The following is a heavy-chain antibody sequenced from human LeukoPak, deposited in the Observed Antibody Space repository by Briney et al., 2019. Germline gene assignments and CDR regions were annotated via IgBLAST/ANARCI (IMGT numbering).Heavy chain of an antibody. V-gene: IGHV4-4*07. CDR3: AREGPIYYYYGMDV. J-gene: IGHJ6*02. CDR1: GGSISSYY. CDR2: MYTSGST. Sequence: PPETLSLTCTVSGGSISSYYWSWIRQPAGKGLEWIGRMYTSGSTNYNPSLKSRVTMSVDTSKNQFSLKLSSVTAADTAVYYCAREGPIYYYYGMDVWGQGTTVTVSS.